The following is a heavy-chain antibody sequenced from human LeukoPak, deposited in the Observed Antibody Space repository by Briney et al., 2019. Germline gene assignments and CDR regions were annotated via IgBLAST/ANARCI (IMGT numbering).Heavy chain of an antibody. Sequence: GGSLRLSCAASVFIFSSYAMHWGRQAPGKGLGWVAVISYDGSNKYYADSVKGRFTISRDNSKNTLYLQMNSLRAEDTAVYYCARGGSSWDFAFDIWGQGTMVTVSS. CDR1: VFIFSSYA. J-gene: IGHJ3*02. D-gene: IGHD6-13*01. V-gene: IGHV3-30*04. CDR2: ISYDGSNK. CDR3: ARGGSSWDFAFDI.